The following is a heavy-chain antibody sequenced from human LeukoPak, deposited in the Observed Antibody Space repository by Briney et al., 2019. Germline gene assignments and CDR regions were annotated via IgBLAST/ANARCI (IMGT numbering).Heavy chain of an antibody. J-gene: IGHJ4*02. CDR2: ISAYNGNT. CDR3: AREAEYSSHHLLGMSIDY. CDR1: GYTFTSYG. V-gene: IGHV1-18*01. Sequence: EASVKVSCKASGYTFTSYGISWVRQAPGQGLEWMGWISAYNGNTNYAQKLQGRVTMTTDTSTSTAYMELRSLRSDDTAVYYCAREAEYSSHHLLGMSIDYWSQGTLVTVSS. D-gene: IGHD6-6*01.